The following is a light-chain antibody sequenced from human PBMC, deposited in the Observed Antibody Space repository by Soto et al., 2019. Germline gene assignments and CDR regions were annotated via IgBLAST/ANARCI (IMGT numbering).Light chain of an antibody. Sequence: EFVLTQSPGTLSLSPGERATLSCRASQSLSGTYLAWYQQKPGQAPRLLIYGASSRATGIPDRFSGSGSGPDFTLTISSLEPEDFAVYYCQQYGSSLPFGQGTKVDIK. CDR2: GAS. J-gene: IGKJ1*01. CDR1: QSLSGTY. CDR3: QQYGSSLP. V-gene: IGKV3-20*01.